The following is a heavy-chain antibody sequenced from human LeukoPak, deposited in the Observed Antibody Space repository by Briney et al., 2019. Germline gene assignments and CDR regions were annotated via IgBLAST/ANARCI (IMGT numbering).Heavy chain of an antibody. J-gene: IGHJ4*02. CDR3: ARGLNSGSYYAYFDY. CDR1: GGSISSSSYY. V-gene: IGHV4-61*05. Sequence: SETLSLTCTVSGGSISSSSYYWGWIRQPPGKGLEWIGYIYYSGSTNYNPSLKSRVTISVDTSKNQFSLKLSSVTAADTAVYYCARGLNSGSYYAYFDYWGQGTLVTVSS. D-gene: IGHD1-26*01. CDR2: IYYSGST.